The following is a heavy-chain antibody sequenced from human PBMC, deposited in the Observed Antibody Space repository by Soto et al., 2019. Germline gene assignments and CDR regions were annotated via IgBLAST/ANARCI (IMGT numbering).Heavy chain of an antibody. CDR1: GGPFSRGGYY. Sequence: QVQLQESGPGLVKPSETLSLTCTVSGGPFSRGGYYWSWIRQHPGKGLECIGYIFYTGSTYYNPTLQSLFTMSVDTSKRQFSLNLSSLPAADTAVYYCARVYRVNYLGYFDYWGQGGLVTVSS. CDR3: ARVYRVNYLGYFDY. J-gene: IGHJ4*02. V-gene: IGHV4-31*01. D-gene: IGHD3-16*02. CDR2: IFYTGST.